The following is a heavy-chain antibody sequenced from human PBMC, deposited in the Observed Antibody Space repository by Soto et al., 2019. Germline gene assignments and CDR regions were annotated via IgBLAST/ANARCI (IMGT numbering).Heavy chain of an antibody. V-gene: IGHV3-9*01. Sequence: GGSLRLSCAASGFTFDDYAMHWVRQAPGKGLEWVSGISWNSGSIGYADSVKGRFTISRDNAKNSLYLQMNSLRAEDTAVYYCARGYDSSSIDYWGQGTLVTVSS. J-gene: IGHJ4*02. D-gene: IGHD3-22*01. CDR3: ARGYDSSSIDY. CDR2: ISWNSGSI. CDR1: GFTFDDYA.